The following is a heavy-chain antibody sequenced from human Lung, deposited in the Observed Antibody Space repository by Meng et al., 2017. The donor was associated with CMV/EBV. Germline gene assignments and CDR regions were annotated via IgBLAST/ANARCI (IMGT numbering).Heavy chain of an antibody. V-gene: IGHV3-48*03. D-gene: IGHD5-18*01. CDR1: GFTFSLFE. CDR2: INDATNNK. J-gene: IGHJ4*02. Sequence: GESLKISCAASGFTFSLFEMNWVRQAPGKGLEWISYINDATNNKYYADSVKGRFTISRDNAQNSLYLQMSSLRADDTAVYFCARTPRGYSYGYSAYYFDYXGQRXLVTVSS. CDR3: ARTPRGYSYGYSAYYFDY.